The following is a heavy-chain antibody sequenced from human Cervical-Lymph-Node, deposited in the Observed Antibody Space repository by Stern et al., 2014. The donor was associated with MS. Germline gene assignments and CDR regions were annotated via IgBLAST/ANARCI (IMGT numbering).Heavy chain of an antibody. V-gene: IGHV4-4*07. Sequence: QVQLQESGPGLVKPSETLSLTCTVSGGSISYFYWNWIRQPAGKGLEWIGRISPSGTTNYNPSLKTRVTMSVDTSKTQFSLRLSSVTAADSAIYYCASSTGSYDFDPWGQGTLVTVSS. J-gene: IGHJ5*02. D-gene: IGHD1-26*01. CDR1: GGSISYFY. CDR2: ISPSGTT. CDR3: ASSTGSYDFDP.